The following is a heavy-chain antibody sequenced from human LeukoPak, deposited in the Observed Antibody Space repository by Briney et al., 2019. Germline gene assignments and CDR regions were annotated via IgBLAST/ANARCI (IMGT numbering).Heavy chain of an antibody. CDR1: GYTFTSYG. V-gene: IGHV1-18*01. CDR2: ISAYNGNT. J-gene: IGHJ5*02. Sequence: GASVKVSCKASGYTFTSYGISWVRQAPGQGLEWMGWISAYNGNTNYAQKLQGRVTMTTDTSTSTAYMELRSLRSDDTAVYYCAREGTYDYVWGTQNWFDPWGQGTLVTVSS. CDR3: AREGTYDYVWGTQNWFDP. D-gene: IGHD3-16*01.